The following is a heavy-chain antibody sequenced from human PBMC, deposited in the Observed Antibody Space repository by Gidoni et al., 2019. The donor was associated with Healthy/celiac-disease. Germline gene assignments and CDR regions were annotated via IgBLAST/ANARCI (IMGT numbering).Heavy chain of an antibody. CDR1: GGSISSYY. Sequence: QVQLQESGPGLVKPSETLSLTCTVSGGSISSYYWSWIRQPPGKGLEWIGYIYYSGSTNYNPSMSRVTISVDTSKNQFSLKLSSVTAADTAVYYCARGPHEGAFDIWGQGTMVTVSS. CDR2: IYYSGST. V-gene: IGHV4-59*01. J-gene: IGHJ3*02. CDR3: ARGPHEGAFDI.